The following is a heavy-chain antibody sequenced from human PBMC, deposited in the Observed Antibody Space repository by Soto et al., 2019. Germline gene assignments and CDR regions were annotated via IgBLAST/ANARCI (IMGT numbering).Heavy chain of an antibody. V-gene: IGHV3-9*01. CDR2: IYWKSGDT. Sequence: EVQLVESGGGLVQPGRSLRLSCVASGFTFHDHAMHWVRQAPGKGLEWVSGIYWKSGDTGYADSVKGRFTISRDNAKNSLYLQMNSLTAEDTALYYCTKAVNPGGADVWGQGTTVTVSS. D-gene: IGHD3-10*01. CDR1: GFTFHDHA. CDR3: TKAVNPGGADV. J-gene: IGHJ6*02.